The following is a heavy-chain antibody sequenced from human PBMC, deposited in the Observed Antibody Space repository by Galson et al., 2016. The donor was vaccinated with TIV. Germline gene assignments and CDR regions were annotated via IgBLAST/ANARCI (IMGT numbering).Heavy chain of an antibody. CDR1: GFSFNKYA. CDR2: INAGGGIT. D-gene: IGHD3-10*01. V-gene: IGHV3-23*01. J-gene: IGHJ1*01. Sequence: SLRLSCAGSGFSFNKYAMNWVRQTPERGLEWISNINAGGGITNYADSVKGRFTMSRDNSKNTLYLHMYDLRGDDTAIYFCAKDALEWTVRGQLVNWGQGTRVTVSS. CDR3: AKDALEWTVRGQLVN.